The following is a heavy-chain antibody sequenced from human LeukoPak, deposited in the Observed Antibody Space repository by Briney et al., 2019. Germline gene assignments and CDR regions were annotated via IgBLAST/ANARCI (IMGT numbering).Heavy chain of an antibody. J-gene: IGHJ4*01. CDR1: GFTFSDYY. CDR3: ARDSGNYIDY. CDR2: ISSSGSTI. D-gene: IGHD2/OR15-2a*01. Sequence: PGGSLRLSCAASGFTFSDYYMSWIRQAPGKGLEWVSYISSSGSTIYYADSVKGRFTISRDNAKNSLYLQMNGLRDEDAALYFCARDSGNYIDYWGQGTQVVVSS. V-gene: IGHV3-11*04.